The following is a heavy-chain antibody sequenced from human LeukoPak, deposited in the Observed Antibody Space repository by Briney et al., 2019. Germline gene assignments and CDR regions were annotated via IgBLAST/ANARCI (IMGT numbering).Heavy chain of an antibody. CDR2: IYTSGST. J-gene: IGHJ6*03. V-gene: IGHV4-61*02. Sequence: PSETLSLTCTVSGGSLSSGSYYWSWIRQPAGKGLEWIGRIYTSGSTNYNPSLKSRVTISVDTSKNQFSLKLSSVTAADTAVYYCARDYPSGPHYYMDVRGKGTTVTISS. CDR3: ARDYPSGPHYYMDV. D-gene: IGHD3-16*02. CDR1: GGSLSSGSYY.